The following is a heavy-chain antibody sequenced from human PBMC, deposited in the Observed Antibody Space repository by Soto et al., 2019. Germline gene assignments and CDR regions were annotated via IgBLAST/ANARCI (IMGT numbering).Heavy chain of an antibody. CDR3: ARAPYYYDSSGYPYAFDY. CDR1: GFTVSSNY. J-gene: IGHJ4*02. Sequence: GGSLRLSCAASGFTVSSNYMSWVRQAPGKGLEWVSVIYSGGSTYYADSVKGRFTISRDNSKNTLYLQVNSLRAEDTAVYYCARAPYYYDSSGYPYAFDYWGQGTLVTVSS. D-gene: IGHD3-22*01. CDR2: IYSGGST. V-gene: IGHV3-53*01.